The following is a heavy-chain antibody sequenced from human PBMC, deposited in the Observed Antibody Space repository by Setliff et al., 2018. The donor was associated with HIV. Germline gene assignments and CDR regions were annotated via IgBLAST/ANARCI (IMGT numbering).Heavy chain of an antibody. V-gene: IGHV4-59*11. D-gene: IGHD3-9*01. CDR1: RDSINGHW. Sequence: SETLSLTCTVSRDSINGHWWSWIRQPPGKGLEWTGSIHYSGITHYNPSLKSRLTMSVDTAKNQVSLKLTSVTAADTAVYYCARYKCINFACFGFDIWGQGTVVTVSS. CDR3: ARYKCINFACFGFDI. J-gene: IGHJ3*02. CDR2: IHYSGIT.